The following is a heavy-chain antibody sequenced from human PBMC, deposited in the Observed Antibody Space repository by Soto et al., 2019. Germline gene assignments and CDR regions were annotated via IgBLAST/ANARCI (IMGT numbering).Heavy chain of an antibody. CDR3: ARGRYCLTGRCFPNWFDS. Sequence: SETLSLTCSVSGDSISTVDYFWAWIRQPPGQALEYIGYIYKSTTTYYNPSFESRVAISLDTSKSQFSLNVTSVTAADTAVYFCARGRYCLTGRCFPNWFDSWGQGTLVTVPQ. CDR1: GDSISTVDYF. J-gene: IGHJ5*01. D-gene: IGHD2-15*01. CDR2: IYKSTTT. V-gene: IGHV4-30-4*01.